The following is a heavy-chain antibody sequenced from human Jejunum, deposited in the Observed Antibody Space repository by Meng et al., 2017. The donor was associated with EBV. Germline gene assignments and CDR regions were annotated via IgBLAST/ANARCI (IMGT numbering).Heavy chain of an antibody. Sequence: LHLRQRGQREVDPSGTRTLTCVFSTDFINILGWWCWVPQPPGKGLGWLGKINQIGSTYYTPSLKSRVTRSIDTSKRQFSLRLNSMTAADTAVYYFARASSERLLDYWGQGTLVTVSS. CDR2: INQIGST. CDR1: TDFINILGW. V-gene: IGHV4-4*02. J-gene: IGHJ4*02. D-gene: IGHD1-14*01. CDR3: ARASSERLLDY.